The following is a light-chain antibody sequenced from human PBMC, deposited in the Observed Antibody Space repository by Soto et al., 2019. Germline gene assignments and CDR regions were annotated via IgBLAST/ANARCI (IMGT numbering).Light chain of an antibody. V-gene: IGKV3-15*01. CDR3: QQYGSSSWT. CDR2: DAS. CDR1: QSVRSN. J-gene: IGKJ1*01. Sequence: ELVMTQSPATLSVSPGERATLSCRASQSVRSNLAWYPQQPGQAPRLLIYDASTRATGTPARFSGSGSGTDFTLTISRLGPEDFAVYYCQQYGSSSWTFGQGTKVDIK.